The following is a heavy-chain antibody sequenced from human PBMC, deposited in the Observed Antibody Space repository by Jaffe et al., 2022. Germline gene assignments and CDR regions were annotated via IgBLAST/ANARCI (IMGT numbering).Heavy chain of an antibody. Sequence: EVQLVESGGGLVQPGRSLRLSCAASGFTFDDYAMHWVRQAPGKGLEWVSGISWNSGSIGYADSVKGRFTISRDNAKNSLYLQMNSLRAEDTALYYCAKDKLLGIAVAGTSLAFDIWGQGTMVTVSS. CDR1: GFTFDDYA. V-gene: IGHV3-9*01. CDR3: AKDKLLGIAVAGTSLAFDI. D-gene: IGHD6-19*01. CDR2: ISWNSGSI. J-gene: IGHJ3*02.